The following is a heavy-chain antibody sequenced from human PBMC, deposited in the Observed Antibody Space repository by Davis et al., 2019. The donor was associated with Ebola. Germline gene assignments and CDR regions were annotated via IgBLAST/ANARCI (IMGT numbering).Heavy chain of an antibody. J-gene: IGHJ6*02. CDR3: ARAESSYSSGWYDYYYGMDV. V-gene: IGHV3-48*02. CDR2: ISSSSSTI. CDR1: RFTFSSYS. D-gene: IGHD6-19*01. Sequence: GESLKISCAASRFTFSSYSMNWVRQAPGKGLEWVSYISSSSSTIYYADSVKGRFTISRDNAKNSLYLQMNSLRDEDTAVYYCARAESSYSSGWYDYYYGMDVWGQGTTVTVSS.